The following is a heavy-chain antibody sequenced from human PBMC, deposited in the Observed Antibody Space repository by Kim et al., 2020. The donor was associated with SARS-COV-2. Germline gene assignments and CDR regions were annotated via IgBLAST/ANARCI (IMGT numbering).Heavy chain of an antibody. J-gene: IGHJ4*02. V-gene: IGHV4-39*01. Sequence: STYYNPSLKSRVTISVDTSKNQFSLKLSSVTAADTAVYYCARQKQQLFDYWGQGTLVTVSS. CDR3: ARQKQQLFDY. D-gene: IGHD6-13*01. CDR2: ST.